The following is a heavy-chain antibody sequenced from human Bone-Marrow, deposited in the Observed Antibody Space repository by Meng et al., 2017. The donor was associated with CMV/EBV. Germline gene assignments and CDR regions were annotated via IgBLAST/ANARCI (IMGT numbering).Heavy chain of an antibody. Sequence: SQTLSHTRIVAAGSTSTSSYYWGWIRQPPGKGLEWIGSIYYSGSTYYNPSLKSRVTISVDTSKNQFSLKLSSVTAADTAVYYCARQEGGYCSSTSCANWFDPWGQGTLVTVSS. CDR3: ARQEGGYCSSTSCANWFDP. J-gene: IGHJ5*02. V-gene: IGHV4-39*01. D-gene: IGHD2-2*01. CDR1: AGSTSTSSYY. CDR2: IYYSGST.